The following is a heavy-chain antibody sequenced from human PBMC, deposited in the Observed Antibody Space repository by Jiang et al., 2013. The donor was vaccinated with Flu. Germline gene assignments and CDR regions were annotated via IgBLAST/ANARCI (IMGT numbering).Heavy chain of an antibody. CDR1: GYTFTSYY. CDR3: ARRFGELDAFDI. J-gene: IGHJ3*02. Sequence: SCKASGYTFTSYYMHWVRQAPGQGLEWMGIINPSGGSTSYAQKFQGRVTMTRDTSTSTVYMELSSLRSEDTAVYYCARRFGELDAFDIWGQGTMVTVSS. D-gene: IGHD3-10*01. V-gene: IGHV1-46*01. CDR2: INPSGGST.